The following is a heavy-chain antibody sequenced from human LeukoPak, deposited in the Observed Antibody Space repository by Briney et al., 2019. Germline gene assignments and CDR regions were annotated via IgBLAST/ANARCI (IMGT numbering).Heavy chain of an antibody. CDR1: GFTISSSG. CDR3: AKEYCSNSVCHSLDY. D-gene: IGHD2-8*01. CDR2: ISYGGSNK. V-gene: IGHV3-30*18. J-gene: IGHJ4*02. Sequence: GGSLRLSCAASGFTISSSGMHWVRQAPGKGLEWVAVISYGGSNKYYADSVKGRFTFSRDNSKNTLYLQMNSLRAEDTAVYYCAKEYCSNSVCHSLDYWGQGTLVTVSS.